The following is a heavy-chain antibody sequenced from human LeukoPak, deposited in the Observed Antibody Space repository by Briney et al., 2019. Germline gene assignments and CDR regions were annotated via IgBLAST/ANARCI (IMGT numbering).Heavy chain of an antibody. CDR2: IWYDGSNK. CDR1: GFTFSSYA. D-gene: IGHD3-3*01. Sequence: GGSLRLSCAASGFTFSSYAMSWVRQAPGKGLEWVAVIWYDGSNKYYADSVRGRFTISRDNSKNTLYLQMNSLRAEDTAVYYCARDRTIFGVVTPQYYFDYWGQGTLVTVSS. CDR3: ARDRTIFGVVTPQYYFDY. J-gene: IGHJ4*02. V-gene: IGHV3-33*08.